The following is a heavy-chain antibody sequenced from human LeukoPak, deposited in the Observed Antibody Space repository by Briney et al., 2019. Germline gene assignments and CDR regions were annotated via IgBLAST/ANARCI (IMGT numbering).Heavy chain of an antibody. CDR1: GFTFSSYG. CDR3: ARGTRLRWPQREDAFDI. Sequence: GGSLRLSCAASGFTFSSYGMHWVRQAPGKGLEWVAVIWYDGSNKYYADSVKGRFTISRDNSKNTLYLQMNSLRAEDTAVYYCARGTRLRWPQREDAFDIWGQGTMVTVSS. CDR2: IWYDGSNK. D-gene: IGHD4-23*01. J-gene: IGHJ3*02. V-gene: IGHV3-33*01.